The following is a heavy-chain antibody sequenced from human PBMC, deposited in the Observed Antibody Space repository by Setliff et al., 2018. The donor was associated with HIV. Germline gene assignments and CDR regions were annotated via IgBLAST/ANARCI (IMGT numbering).Heavy chain of an antibody. V-gene: IGHV1-18*01. CDR1: GYTFTSYG. J-gene: IGHJ6*03. CDR3: ATLAGDYYYSGRGYYFTDV. Sequence: ASVKVSCKASGYTFTSYGISWVRQAPGQGLEWMGWISAYNGNTNYAQKLQGRVTMTTDTSTTTAYMELRSLRSDDTAVYYCATLAGDYYYSGRGYYFTDVWGKGTTVTVSS. D-gene: IGHD3-10*01. CDR2: ISAYNGNT.